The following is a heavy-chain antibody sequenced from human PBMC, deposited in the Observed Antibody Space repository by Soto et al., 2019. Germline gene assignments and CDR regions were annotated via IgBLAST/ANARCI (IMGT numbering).Heavy chain of an antibody. J-gene: IGHJ4*02. CDR3: ARGPDYAGYFDY. CDR1: GYTLTELS. CDR2: IILPFGTP. D-gene: IGHD4-17*01. Sequence: GASVKVSCKVSGYTLTELSMHWVRQAPGQGLEWMGGIILPFGTPNYAQKFQGRVTITADESMTTAYMELSGLRSEDTAVYYCARGPDYAGYFDYWGRGTLVTVSS. V-gene: IGHV1-69*13.